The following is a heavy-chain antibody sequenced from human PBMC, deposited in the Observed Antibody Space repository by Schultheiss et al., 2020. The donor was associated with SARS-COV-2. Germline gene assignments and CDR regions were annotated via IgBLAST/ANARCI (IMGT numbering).Heavy chain of an antibody. Sequence: SETLSLTCTVSGGSISSGDYYWSWIRQPPGKGLEWIGYIYYSGSTYYNPSLKSRVTISVDTSKNQFSLKLSSVTAADTAVYYCASVHAAGTDSVYGMDVWGQGTTVTVSS. CDR1: GGSISSGDYY. V-gene: IGHV4-30-4*01. J-gene: IGHJ6*02. CDR2: IYYSGST. D-gene: IGHD6-13*01. CDR3: ASVHAAGTDSVYGMDV.